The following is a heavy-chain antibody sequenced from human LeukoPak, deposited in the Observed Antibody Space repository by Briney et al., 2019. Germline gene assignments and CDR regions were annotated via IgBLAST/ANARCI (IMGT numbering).Heavy chain of an antibody. V-gene: IGHV1-18*01. J-gene: IGHJ4*02. Sequence: ALVKVSCKASRYTLTSYGISWVRQAHGQRVQGHGWLGAYNGNTYHAQKLQGRVTMTTDTSTSTAYMELRSLRSDDTAMYYCARDLGFDDSSSWYVPDYWGQGTLVTVSS. CDR3: ARDLGFDDSSSWYVPDY. CDR2: LGAYNGNT. D-gene: IGHD6-13*01. CDR1: RYTLTSYG.